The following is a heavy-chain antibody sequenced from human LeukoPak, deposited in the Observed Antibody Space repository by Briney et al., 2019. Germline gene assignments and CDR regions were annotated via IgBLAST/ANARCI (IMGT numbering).Heavy chain of an antibody. V-gene: IGHV3-7*01. CDR1: GFTFSSYW. CDR3: AKEIYYGSGSYYNPPYYGMDV. Sequence: PGGSLRLSCAASGFTFSSYWMSWVRQAPGKGLEWVANIKQDGSEKYYVDSVKGRFTISRDNAKNSLYLQMNSLRAEDTAVYYCAKEIYYGSGSYYNPPYYGMDVWGQGTTVTVSS. D-gene: IGHD3-10*01. CDR2: IKQDGSEK. J-gene: IGHJ6*02.